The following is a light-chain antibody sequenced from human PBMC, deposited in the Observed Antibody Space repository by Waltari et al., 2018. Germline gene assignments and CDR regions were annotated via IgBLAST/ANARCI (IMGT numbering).Light chain of an antibody. CDR1: SSNIGSNY. CDR2: RDN. V-gene: IGLV1-47*01. Sequence: QSVLIQPRSASGTPGQRVTISCSGRSSNIGSNYLCWYQQLPGAAPKLLLFRDNQRPSGVPDRFSASKFGTSASLAISGLRSEDEADYVCSTWDDSLSAWVFGGGTKLTVL. J-gene: IGLJ3*02. CDR3: STWDDSLSAWV.